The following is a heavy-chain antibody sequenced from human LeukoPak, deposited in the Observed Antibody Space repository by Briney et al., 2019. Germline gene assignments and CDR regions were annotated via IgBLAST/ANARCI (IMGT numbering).Heavy chain of an antibody. D-gene: IGHD5-12*01. J-gene: IGHJ4*02. CDR2: IKYDGSST. CDR3: ARTIEKVATRPAPDY. CDR1: GFTLSGFW. Sequence: GRSLRLSCAASGFTLSGFWMHWVRQAPGKGLVWVSRIKYDGSSTTYADSVKGRFTISRDNSKNTLYLQMNSLRAEDTAVYYCARTIEKVATRPAPDYWGQGTLVTVSS. V-gene: IGHV3-74*01.